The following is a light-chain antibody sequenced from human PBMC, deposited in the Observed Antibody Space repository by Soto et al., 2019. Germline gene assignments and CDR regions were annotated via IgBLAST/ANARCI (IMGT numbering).Light chain of an antibody. J-gene: IGKJ2*01. CDR2: DAS. V-gene: IGKV1-5*01. CDR1: QSISTW. CDR3: QQYNSYPST. Sequence: DIQMTQSPSTVSASVGDGVTITCRASQSISTWLAWYQQKPGNAPKLLIYDASTLESGVPSGFSGSGSVTEFTLTISSLQPDDFATYYCQQYNSYPSTFGQGTKLEIK.